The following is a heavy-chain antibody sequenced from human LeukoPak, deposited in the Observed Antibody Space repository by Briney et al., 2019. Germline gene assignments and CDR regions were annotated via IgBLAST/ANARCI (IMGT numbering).Heavy chain of an antibody. CDR2: INPNSGGT. J-gene: IGHJ4*02. D-gene: IGHD4-23*01. CDR1: GYTFTGYY. CDR3: ARDGEPTVVTPGGYKGFSGD. Sequence: ASVKVSCKASGYTFTGYYMHWVRQAPGQGLEWMGWINPNSGGTNYAQKFQGRVTMTRDTPISTAYMELSRLRSDDTAVYYCARDGEPTVVTPGGYKGFSGDWGQGTLVTVSS. V-gene: IGHV1-2*02.